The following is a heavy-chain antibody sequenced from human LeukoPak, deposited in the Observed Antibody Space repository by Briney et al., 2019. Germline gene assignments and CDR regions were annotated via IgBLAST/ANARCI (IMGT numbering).Heavy chain of an antibody. V-gene: IGHV3-21*01. D-gene: IGHD5-12*01. CDR2: ISTSSSYI. CDR1: GFTFSSYS. CDR3: ARTDIVATNFDY. Sequence: PGGSLRLSCAASGFTFSSYSMNWVRQAPGKGLEWVSSISTSSSYIYYADSVKGRFTISRDNAKNSLYLQMNSLRAEDTAVYYCARTDIVATNFDYRGQGTLVTVSS. J-gene: IGHJ4*02.